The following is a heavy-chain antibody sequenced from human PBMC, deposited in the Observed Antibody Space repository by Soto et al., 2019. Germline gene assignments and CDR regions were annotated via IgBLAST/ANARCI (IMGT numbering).Heavy chain of an antibody. J-gene: IGHJ5*02. D-gene: IGHD3-16*01. Sequence: ASVKVSCKASGYSFTNSDVSWVRQATGQGLEWMGWMNPGSGDTGYAQKFQGRVTMTRDISIATAYMELSSLRSDDTAIYYCARMETFGSLNWFDPWGQGTLVTVSS. V-gene: IGHV1-8*01. CDR1: GYSFTNSD. CDR2: MNPGSGDT. CDR3: ARMETFGSLNWFDP.